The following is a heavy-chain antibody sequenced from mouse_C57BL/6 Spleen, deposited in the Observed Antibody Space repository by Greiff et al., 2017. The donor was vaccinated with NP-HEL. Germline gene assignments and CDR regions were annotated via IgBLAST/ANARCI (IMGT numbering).Heavy chain of an antibody. Sequence: QVQLQQSGPGLVQPSQSLSITCTVSGFSLTSYGVHWVRQSPGKGLEWLGVIWSGGSTDYNAAFISRLSISKDNSKSQVFFKMNSLQADDTAIYYCASYGNYLYYYAMDYWGQGTSVTVSS. CDR1: GFSLTSYG. V-gene: IGHV2-2*01. CDR2: IWSGGST. J-gene: IGHJ4*01. D-gene: IGHD2-1*01. CDR3: ASYGNYLYYYAMDY.